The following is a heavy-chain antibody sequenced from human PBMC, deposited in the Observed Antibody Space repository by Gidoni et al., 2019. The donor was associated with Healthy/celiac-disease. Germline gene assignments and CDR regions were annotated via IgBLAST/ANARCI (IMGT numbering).Heavy chain of an antibody. D-gene: IGHD6-19*01. V-gene: IGHV3-15*01. CDR2: IKSKTDGGTT. CDR3: TTDWSSGWSRGGGY. J-gene: IGHJ4*02. CDR1: GFTFSNAW. Sequence: EVQLVESGGGLVKPGGALRLSCAASGFTFSNAWMSWVRQAHGKGLEWVGRIKSKTDGGTTDYAAPVKGRFTISRDDSKNTLYLQMNSLKTEDTAVYYCTTDWSSGWSRGGGYWGQGTLVTVSS.